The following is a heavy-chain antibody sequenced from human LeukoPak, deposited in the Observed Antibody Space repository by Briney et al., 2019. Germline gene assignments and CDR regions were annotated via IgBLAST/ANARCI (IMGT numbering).Heavy chain of an antibody. J-gene: IGHJ4*02. Sequence: PGRSLRLSCTASGFTFGDYAMSWFRQAPGKGLEWVGFIRSKAYGGTTEYAASVKGRFTTSRDNSKNSLYLQMNSLRTEDTALYYCAKDMVESPPYYYDSSGCLDYWGQGTLVTVSS. D-gene: IGHD3-22*01. V-gene: IGHV3-49*03. CDR2: IRSKAYGGTT. CDR3: AKDMVESPPYYYDSSGCLDY. CDR1: GFTFGDYA.